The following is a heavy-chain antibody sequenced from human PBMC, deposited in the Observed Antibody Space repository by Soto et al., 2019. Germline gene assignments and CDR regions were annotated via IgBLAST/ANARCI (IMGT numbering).Heavy chain of an antibody. Sequence: ASVKVSCKASGGTFSSYTISWVRQAPGQGLEWMGRIIPILGIANYAQKFQGRVTITADKSTSTAYMELSSLRSEDTAVYYCARGGYYDILTGYNWFDPWGQGTLVTVSS. CDR2: IIPILGIA. CDR3: ARGGYYDILTGYNWFDP. V-gene: IGHV1-69*02. J-gene: IGHJ5*02. D-gene: IGHD3-9*01. CDR1: GGTFSSYT.